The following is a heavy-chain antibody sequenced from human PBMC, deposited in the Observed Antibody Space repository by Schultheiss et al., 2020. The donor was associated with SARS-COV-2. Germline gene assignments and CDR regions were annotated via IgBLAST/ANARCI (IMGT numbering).Heavy chain of an antibody. V-gene: IGHV1-18*01. Sequence: ASVKVSCKASGFSLSRYGITWVRQAPGQGLEWMGWINTYNGDANHAQRVQGRLSMTTDTSTNTAYMELTSLRSYDTAVYYCARGPTIEALVAVPLDQWGQGTGVTVAS. CDR2: INTYNGDA. J-gene: IGHJ4*02. CDR1: GFSLSRYG. CDR3: ARGPTIEALVAVPLDQ. D-gene: IGHD2-21*01.